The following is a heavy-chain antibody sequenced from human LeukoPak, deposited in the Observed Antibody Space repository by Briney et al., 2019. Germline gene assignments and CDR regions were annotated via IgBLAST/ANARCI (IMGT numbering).Heavy chain of an antibody. CDR3: ARGRGHMDV. Sequence: SETLSLTCTVSGGSISSYYWSWIRQPPGKGLEWIGYIYYSGSTNYNPSLKSRVTISVDTSKNQFSLKLSSVTAADTAVYYCARGRGHMDVWGKGTMVTVSS. D-gene: IGHD3-10*01. CDR1: GGSISSYY. J-gene: IGHJ6*03. CDR2: IYYSGST. V-gene: IGHV4-59*01.